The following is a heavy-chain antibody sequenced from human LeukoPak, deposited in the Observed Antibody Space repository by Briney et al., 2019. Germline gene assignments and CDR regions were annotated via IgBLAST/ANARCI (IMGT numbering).Heavy chain of an antibody. D-gene: IGHD3-22*01. CDR3: ARHGPNDSSGYLVDY. J-gene: IGHJ4*02. Sequence: GESLKISCKGSGYSFTSYWIGWVRQMPGKGLEWMGIIYPGDSDTRYSPSFQGQVTISADKSISTAYLQWSSLKASDTAMYYCARHGPNDSSGYLVDYWGQGILVTVSS. CDR1: GYSFTSYW. V-gene: IGHV5-51*01. CDR2: IYPGDSDT.